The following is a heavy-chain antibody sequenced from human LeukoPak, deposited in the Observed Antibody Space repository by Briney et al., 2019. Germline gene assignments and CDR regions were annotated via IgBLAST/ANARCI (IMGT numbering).Heavy chain of an antibody. Sequence: GGSLRLSCAASGFTFNSYWMHWVRQAPGKGLVWVSRINSDGSSTSYADSVKGRFTISRDNAKNTLYLQMNSLRVEDTAVCYCARGRPHGNDYWGQGTLVTVSS. V-gene: IGHV3-74*01. CDR3: ARGRPHGNDY. CDR2: INSDGSST. J-gene: IGHJ4*02. CDR1: GFTFNSYW. D-gene: IGHD4-23*01.